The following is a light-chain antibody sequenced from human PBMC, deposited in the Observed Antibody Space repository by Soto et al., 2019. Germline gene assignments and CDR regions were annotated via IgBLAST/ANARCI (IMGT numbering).Light chain of an antibody. CDR2: EVS. CDR3: SSYAGSNAFV. V-gene: IGLV2-8*01. CDR1: SRDVGGYNY. J-gene: IGLJ1*01. Sequence: QSPLTQPPAASGSPGHSVTIPCTGASRDVGGYNYDSWYKQHPGTAPKVIINEVSKRPSELPDRFSGSKSGNTASLTVSGLQADDEADYYCSSYAGSNAFVFGSGPKVTVL.